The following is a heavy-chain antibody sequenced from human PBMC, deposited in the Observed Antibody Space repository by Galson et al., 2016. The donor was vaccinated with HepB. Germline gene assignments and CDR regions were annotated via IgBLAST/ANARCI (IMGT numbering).Heavy chain of an antibody. J-gene: IGHJ6*04. CDR3: ARATDYGDYANGMDD. CDR2: TYYMSNWDY. D-gene: IGHD4-17*01. CDR1: GDSVSRNGVT. Sequence: CAISGDSVSRNGVTWNWIRQSPSRGLEWLGRTYYMSNWDYDYAVSVNSRITIIPDTSRNQFSLYLRSVTPEDTAVYYCARATDYGDYANGMDDWDGGTMVTGTS. V-gene: IGHV6-1*01.